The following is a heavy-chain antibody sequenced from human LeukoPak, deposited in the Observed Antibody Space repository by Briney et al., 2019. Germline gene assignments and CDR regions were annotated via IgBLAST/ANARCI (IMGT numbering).Heavy chain of an antibody. V-gene: IGHV4-39*07. CDR3: ARYIIAARFRYDAFDI. J-gene: IGHJ3*02. CDR1: GGSISSSSYY. D-gene: IGHD6-6*01. Sequence: PSETLSLTCTVSGGSISSSSYYWGWIRQPPGKGLEWIGSIYYSGSTYYNPSLKSRVTISVDTSKNQFSLKLSSVTAADTAVYYCARYIIAARFRYDAFDIWGQGTMVTVSS. CDR2: IYYSGST.